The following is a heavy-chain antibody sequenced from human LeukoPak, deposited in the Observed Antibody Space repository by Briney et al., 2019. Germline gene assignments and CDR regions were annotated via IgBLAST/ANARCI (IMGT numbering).Heavy chain of an antibody. CDR1: GFTFSDDY. D-gene: IGHD2-15*01. CDR2: ISGSGSDT. V-gene: IGHV3-11*06. CDR3: VRHTRTAAF. J-gene: IGHJ4*02. Sequence: GGSLRLSCAASGFTFSDDYMTWIRQVPGKGLESIAYISGSGSDTNYADSVRGRFTISRDNARSSLFLQMNSLTAEDSAVYFCVRHTRTAAFWGQGALVTVSS.